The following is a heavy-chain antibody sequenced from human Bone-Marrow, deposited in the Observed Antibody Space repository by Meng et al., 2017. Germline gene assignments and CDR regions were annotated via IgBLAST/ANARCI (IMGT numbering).Heavy chain of an antibody. CDR3: TTVYYYDSSGSYPYFDY. V-gene: IGHV3-15*01. CDR1: GFTFINAW. J-gene: IGHJ4*02. Sequence: GESLKISCAASGFTFINAWMSWVRQAPGKGLEWVGRSRSKAGGGTTDYAAPVKGRFTISRDDSKNTLFLQMNSLKTEDIAVYYCTTVYYYDSSGSYPYFDYWGQGTLVTVSS. D-gene: IGHD3-22*01. CDR2: SRSKAGGGTT.